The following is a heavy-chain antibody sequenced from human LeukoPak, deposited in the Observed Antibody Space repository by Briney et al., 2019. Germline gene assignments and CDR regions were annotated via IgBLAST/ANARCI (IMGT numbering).Heavy chain of an antibody. D-gene: IGHD1-26*01. CDR3: ARHVGGTYWFGGFDI. J-gene: IGHJ3*02. CDR2: ISYSGNT. Sequence: PSETLSLTCTVSRGSISSSTYYWGWIRQPPGKGLEWIGSISYSGNTYHNPSLKSRVTISVDTSKNQFSLKLSSVTAADTAVYYCARHVGGTYWFGGFDIWGQGTMVTVSS. V-gene: IGHV4-39*01. CDR1: RGSISSSTYY.